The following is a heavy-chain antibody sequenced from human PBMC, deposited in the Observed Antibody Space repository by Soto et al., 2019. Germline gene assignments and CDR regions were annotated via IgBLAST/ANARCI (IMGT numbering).Heavy chain of an antibody. CDR2: IYWDDAK. CDR1: GFSLSTSGVG. V-gene: IGHV2-5*05. Sequence: QITLKESGPTLVKPTQTLTLTCTFSGFSLSTSGVGVGWIRQPPGKALEWLALIYWDDAKRYGPSLKSRLTTAYDTSKSQFVLTITNMNPFYTVTYYCANSLHSGWYAFDYWRQGTPVTVSS. CDR3: ANSLHSGWYAFDY. D-gene: IGHD6-19*01. J-gene: IGHJ4*02.